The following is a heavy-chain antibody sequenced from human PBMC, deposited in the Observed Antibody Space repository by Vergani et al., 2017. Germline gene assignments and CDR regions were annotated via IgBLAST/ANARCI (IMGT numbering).Heavy chain of an antibody. CDR3: AKAGGGNSPRYWYFDV. CDR1: GFTFSSYA. J-gene: IGHJ2*01. Sequence: EVQLLESGGGLVQPGGSLRLSCAASGFTFSSYAMSWVRQAPGKGLEWVSAISGSGGSTYYADSVKGRFTISRDNSKNTLYLQMNSLRAEDTAVYYCAKAGGGNSPRYWYFDVWGRGTLVTVSS. CDR2: ISGSGGST. D-gene: IGHD4-23*01. V-gene: IGHV3-23*01.